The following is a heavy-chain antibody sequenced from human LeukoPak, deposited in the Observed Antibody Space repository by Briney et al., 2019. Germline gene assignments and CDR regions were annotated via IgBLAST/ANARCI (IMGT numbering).Heavy chain of an antibody. CDR3: AKSSYYDTSGSYREYYFDY. CDR1: RFAFSNYG. D-gene: IGHD3-22*01. CDR2: ISGSGGST. J-gene: IGHJ4*02. Sequence: GGSLRLSCAVSRFAFSNYGMSWVRQAPGKGLKWVSAISGSGGSTYYADSVKGRFTISRDNSKNTLYLQMNSLRAEDTALYYCAKSSYYDTSGSYREYYFDYWGQGALVTVSS. V-gene: IGHV3-23*01.